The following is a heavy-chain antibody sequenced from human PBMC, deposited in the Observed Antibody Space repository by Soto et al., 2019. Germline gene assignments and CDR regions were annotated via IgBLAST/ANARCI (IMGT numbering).Heavy chain of an antibody. V-gene: IGHV3-74*01. CDR2: IKRDGSTT. Sequence: EVQLVESGGGLVQPGGSLRLSCAASGFTFSDYWMHWVRQAPGKGLEWVSRIKRDGSTTNYADSVKGRCTISRDNAKNTLYFEMNSLRVEYTADYYCARGALNYYYEDVWGKGTTVTVSS. J-gene: IGHJ6*03. CDR1: GFTFSDYW. CDR3: ARGALNYYYEDV.